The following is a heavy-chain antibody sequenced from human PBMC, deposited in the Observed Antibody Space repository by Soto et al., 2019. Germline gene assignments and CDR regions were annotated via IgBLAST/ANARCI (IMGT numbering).Heavy chain of an antibody. CDR2: VNHSGTT. CDR1: GASFSGYY. D-gene: IGHD2-2*01. CDR3: ARGIGYCSSINCYSSRRLRFDS. V-gene: IGHV4-34*01. Sequence: ETLSLTCSVYGASFSGYYWTWIRQSPEKGLEWIGEVNHSGTTYYNPSLKTRVTISVHTPKNQFSLKMSSVTAADTAVYYCARGIGYCSSINCYSSRRLRFDSWGQGTLVTVSS. J-gene: IGHJ4*02.